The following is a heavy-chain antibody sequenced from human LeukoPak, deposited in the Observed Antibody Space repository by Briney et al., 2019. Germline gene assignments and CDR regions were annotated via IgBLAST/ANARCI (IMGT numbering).Heavy chain of an antibody. V-gene: IGHV3-74*01. CDR3: ASPMWDTAIHDY. D-gene: IGHD5-18*01. Sequence: GGSLRLSCAGSGFIFNNYAMHWVRQPPGKGLVWVSRINSDGSITSYADSVKGRFTISRDNAKDTLYLQMNSLRAEDAAVYYCASPMWDTAIHDYWGQGTLVTVSS. CDR2: INSDGSIT. CDR1: GFIFNNYA. J-gene: IGHJ4*02.